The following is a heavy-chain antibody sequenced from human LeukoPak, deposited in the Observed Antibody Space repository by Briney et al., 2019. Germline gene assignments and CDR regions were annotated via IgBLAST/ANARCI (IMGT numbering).Heavy chain of an antibody. CDR1: GFSFSRYA. CDR2: IRGAGGTT. J-gene: IGHJ3*02. Sequence: GGSLRLSCAASGFSFSRYAMHWVRQAPGKGLEWVSAIRGAGGTTFYADSVKGRFTISRDNSKNTLYLQMSSLRAEDTAVYYCARDPNGDYIGAFEIWGQGTMVTVSS. V-gene: IGHV3-23*01. CDR3: ARDPNGDYIGAFEI. D-gene: IGHD4-17*01.